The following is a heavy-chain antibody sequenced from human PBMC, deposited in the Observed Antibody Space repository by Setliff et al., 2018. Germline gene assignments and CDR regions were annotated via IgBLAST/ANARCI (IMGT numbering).Heavy chain of an antibody. CDR3: AKIGSSLDY. CDR1: GGSISSYY. D-gene: IGHD3-16*01. J-gene: IGHJ4*02. CDR2: IYTSGST. V-gene: IGHV4-4*07. Sequence: PSETLSLTCTVSGGSISSYYWNWIRQPAGKGLEWIGRIYTSGSTNYNPSLKSRVSISVDTSKNQFSLKLRSVTAADTAVYYCAKIGSSLDYWGQGILVTVSS.